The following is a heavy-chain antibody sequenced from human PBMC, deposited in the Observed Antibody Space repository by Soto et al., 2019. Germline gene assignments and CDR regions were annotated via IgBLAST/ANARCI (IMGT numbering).Heavy chain of an antibody. CDR2: ITSGNGDT. D-gene: IGHD4-17*01. CDR1: GYSFTNYP. V-gene: IGHV1-3*01. CDR3: ARTYGDYIRYLDY. J-gene: IGHJ4*02. Sequence: ASVKVSCKASGYSFTNYPMHWVRQAPGQSLEWVGWITSGNGDTKYSQRFQGRVSITRDTSASTTYMELSSLTSEDTAVYYCARTYGDYIRYLDYWGQGTLVTVSS.